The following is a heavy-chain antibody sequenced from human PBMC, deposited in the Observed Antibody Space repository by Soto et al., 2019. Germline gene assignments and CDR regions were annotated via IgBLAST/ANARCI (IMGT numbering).Heavy chain of an antibody. CDR2: IIPIFGTA. J-gene: IGHJ6*02. Sequence: QVQLVQSGAEVKKPGSSVKVSCKASGGTFSSYAISWVRQAPGQGLEWMGGIIPIFGTANYAQKFQGRVTITADESTSTAYMELSSLRSEDTAVYYCARDPWSVHNHKYYYYGMDVWGQGTTVTVSS. CDR1: GGTFSSYA. V-gene: IGHV1-69*01. D-gene: IGHD3-3*01. CDR3: ARDPWSVHNHKYYYYGMDV.